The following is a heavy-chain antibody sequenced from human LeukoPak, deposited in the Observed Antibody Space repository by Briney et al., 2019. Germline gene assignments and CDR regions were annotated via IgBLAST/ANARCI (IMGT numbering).Heavy chain of an antibody. CDR3: ARGTNGVGYSWFDP. D-gene: IGHD2-8*01. CDR1: GGSFSGYY. V-gene: IGHV4-34*01. Sequence: SETLSLTCAVYGGSFSGYYWSWIRQPPGKGLEWIGEINHSGSTNYNPSLKSRVTISVGTSKNQFSLKLSSVTAADTAVYYCARGTNGVGYSWFDPWGQGTLVTVSS. J-gene: IGHJ5*02. CDR2: INHSGST.